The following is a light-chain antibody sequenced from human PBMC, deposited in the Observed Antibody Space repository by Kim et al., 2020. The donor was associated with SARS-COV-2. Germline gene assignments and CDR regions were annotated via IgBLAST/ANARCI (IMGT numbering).Light chain of an antibody. Sequence: SYELTQPPSVSVSPGQTATITCPGEKLGNRYASWYQQRPGQPPVLVMYQDNKRPSGIPERFAGSNSGDTATLTISGTQAMDEADYYCQAWDSSAVAFGGG. V-gene: IGLV3-1*01. J-gene: IGLJ2*01. CDR3: QAWDSSAVA. CDR1: KLGNRY. CDR2: QDN.